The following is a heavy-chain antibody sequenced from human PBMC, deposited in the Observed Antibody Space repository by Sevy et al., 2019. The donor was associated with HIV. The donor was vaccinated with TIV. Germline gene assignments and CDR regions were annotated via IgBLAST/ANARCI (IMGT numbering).Heavy chain of an antibody. CDR1: GFTFSHYG. D-gene: IGHD3-22*01. CDR2: IWNDRSTE. Sequence: GGSLRLSCAASGFTFSHYGMHWVRQAPGKGLEWVADIWNDRSTEHYADSVKGRFIISRDNSKNAVYLQMNSLRVEDMGVYDCASFPNAYDDSGGHSGCDAFDVWGQGTMVTVSS. J-gene: IGHJ3*01. V-gene: IGHV3-33*01. CDR3: ASFPNAYDDSGGHSGCDAFDV.